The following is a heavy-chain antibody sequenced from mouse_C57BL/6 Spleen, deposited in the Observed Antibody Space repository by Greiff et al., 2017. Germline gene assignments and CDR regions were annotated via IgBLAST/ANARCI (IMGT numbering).Heavy chain of an antibody. D-gene: IGHD1-1*01. V-gene: IGHV1-69*01. Sequence: VQLQQPGAELVMPGASVKLSCKASGYTFTSYWMHWVKQRPGQGLEWIGEIDPSDSYTNYNQKFKGKSTLTVDKSSSTAYMQLSSLTSEDSAVYYCARGGSSYLYYFDYWGQGTTLTVSS. CDR1: GYTFTSYW. J-gene: IGHJ2*01. CDR3: ARGGSSYLYYFDY. CDR2: IDPSDSYT.